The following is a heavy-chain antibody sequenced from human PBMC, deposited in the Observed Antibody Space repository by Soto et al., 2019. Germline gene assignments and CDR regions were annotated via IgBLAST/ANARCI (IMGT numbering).Heavy chain of an antibody. CDR1: GFSLRTSGVG. D-gene: IGHD4-17*01. CDR2: LYWNDNK. J-gene: IGHJ6*02. V-gene: IGHV2-5*01. Sequence: QITLKESGPTLVKPTQTLTLTCTFSGFSLRTSGVGVGWIRQPPGKALEWLALLYWNDNKLYSPSLQNRLATTKDTSKNQVGLTLTNMDPVDTATYYCAHTPGYGDYDFYYFGMDVWGQGTPVTVSS. CDR3: AHTPGYGDYDFYYFGMDV.